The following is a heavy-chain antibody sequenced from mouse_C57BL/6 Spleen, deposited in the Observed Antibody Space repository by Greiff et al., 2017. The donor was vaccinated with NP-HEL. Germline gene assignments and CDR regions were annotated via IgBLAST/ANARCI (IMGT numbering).Heavy chain of an antibody. Sequence: QVQLQQSGAELVRPGASVTLSCKASGYTFTDYEMHWVKQTPVHGLEWIGAIDPETGGTAYIQKFKGKAILTADKSSSTAYMELRSLTSEDSAVYYCTRSAYYSNYTRWYFDVWGTGATVTVSS. CDR1: GYTFTDYE. D-gene: IGHD2-5*01. V-gene: IGHV1-15*01. CDR2: IDPETGGT. CDR3: TRSAYYSNYTRWYFDV. J-gene: IGHJ1*03.